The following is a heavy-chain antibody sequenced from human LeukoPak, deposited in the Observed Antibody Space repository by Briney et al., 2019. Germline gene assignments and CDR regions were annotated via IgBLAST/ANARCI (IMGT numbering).Heavy chain of an antibody. CDR1: GGSISSSSYY. V-gene: IGHV4-39*01. CDR2: IYYSGST. CDR3: ARYTYDSSGYYSGYFDY. J-gene: IGHJ4*02. D-gene: IGHD3-22*01. Sequence: SETLSLTCTVSGGSISSSSYYWGWIRQPPGKGPEWIGSIYYSGSTYYNPSLKSRVTISVDTSKNQFSLKLNSVTAADTAVYYCARYTYDSSGYYSGYFDYWGQGTLVTVSS.